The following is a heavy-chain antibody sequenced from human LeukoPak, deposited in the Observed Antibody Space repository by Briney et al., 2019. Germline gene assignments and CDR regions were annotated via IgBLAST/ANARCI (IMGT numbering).Heavy chain of an antibody. CDR2: ISSSGSTI. Sequence: GSLRLFCAASGFTFSSYEMNWVRQAPGKGLEWVSYISSSGSTIYYADSVKGRFTISRDNAKNSLYLQMNSLRAEDTAVYYCAELGITMIGGVWGKGTTVTISS. V-gene: IGHV3-48*03. J-gene: IGHJ6*04. D-gene: IGHD3-10*02. CDR3: AELGITMIGGV. CDR1: GFTFSSYE.